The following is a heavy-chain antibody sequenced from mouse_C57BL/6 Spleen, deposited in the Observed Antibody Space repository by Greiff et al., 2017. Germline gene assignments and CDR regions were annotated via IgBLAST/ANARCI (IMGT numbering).Heavy chain of an antibody. CDR3: ARVLYYGSSYFDY. CDR1: GYAFSSSW. V-gene: IGHV1-82*01. CDR2: IYPGDGDT. J-gene: IGHJ2*01. Sequence: VQLQQSGPELVKPGASVKISCKASGYAFSSSWMNWVKQRPGKGLEWIGRIYPGDGDTNYNGKFKGKATLTADKSSSTAYMQLSSLTSEDSAVYFCARVLYYGSSYFDYWGQGTTLTVSS. D-gene: IGHD1-1*01.